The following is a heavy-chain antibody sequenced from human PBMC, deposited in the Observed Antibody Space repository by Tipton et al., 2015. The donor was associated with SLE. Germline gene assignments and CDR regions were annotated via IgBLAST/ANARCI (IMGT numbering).Heavy chain of an antibody. CDR3: ARLTGATASHGFDI. V-gene: IGHV5-51*03. CDR2: IYPVDSDT. Sequence: VQLVQSGAEVKKPGESLKISCKGSGYSFTSYWIGWVRQMPGKGLEWMGIIYPVDSDTSYSPAFQGQVTISADKSISTAYLQWSSLKASDTARYYFARLTGATASHGFDIGGQGTMVTVTS. J-gene: IGHJ3*02. CDR1: GYSFTSYW. D-gene: IGHD1-26*01.